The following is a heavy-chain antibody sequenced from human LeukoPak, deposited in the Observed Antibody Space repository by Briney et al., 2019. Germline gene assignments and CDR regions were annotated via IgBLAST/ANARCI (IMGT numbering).Heavy chain of an antibody. CDR1: GGSFSGYY. D-gene: IGHD6-13*01. CDR3: ARRSSWYEALYYFDY. J-gene: IGHJ4*02. CDR2: INHSGST. V-gene: IGHV4-34*01. Sequence: PSETLSLTCAVYGGSFSGYYWSWIRQPPGKGLEWIGEINHSGSTNYNPSLKSRVTISVDTSKNQFSLKLSSVTAADTAVYYCARRSSWYEALYYFDYWGQGTLVTVSS.